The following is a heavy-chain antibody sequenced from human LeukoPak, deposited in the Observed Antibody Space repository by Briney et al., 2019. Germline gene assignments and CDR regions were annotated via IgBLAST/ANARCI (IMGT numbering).Heavy chain of an antibody. CDR1: GGTISRHA. CDR3: ARDRPDTGGWPGFDY. Sequence: SVTESCKASGGTISRHAIRWVRQATGQGLEWMGGIIPMFGIANYAQKFQGRVTITADESTTSAYIELSSLSYKATTVYYCARDRPDTGGWPGFDYWGQRTLV. V-gene: IGHV1-69*13. J-gene: IGHJ4*02. D-gene: IGHD5-18*01. CDR2: IIPMFGIA.